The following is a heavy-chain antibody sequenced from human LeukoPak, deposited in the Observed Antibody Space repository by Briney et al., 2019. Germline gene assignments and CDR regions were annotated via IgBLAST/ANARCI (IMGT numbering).Heavy chain of an antibody. CDR3: ARAMIVVVSGDY. CDR2: ISYDGSNK. D-gene: IGHD3-22*01. Sequence: HAGGSLRLSCAASGFTFSSDAMHWVRQAPGKGLECVAVISYDGSNKYYADSVKGRFTISRDNSKNTLYLQMNSLRAEDTAVYYCARAMIVVVSGDYWGQGTLVAVSS. J-gene: IGHJ4*02. V-gene: IGHV3-30-3*01. CDR1: GFTFSSDA.